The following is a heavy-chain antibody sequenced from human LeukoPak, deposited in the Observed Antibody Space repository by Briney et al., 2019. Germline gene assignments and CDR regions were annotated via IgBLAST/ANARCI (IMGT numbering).Heavy chain of an antibody. CDR1: GFTFSSYS. D-gene: IGHD6-13*01. CDR3: ARAAYSGSPDY. Sequence: GGSLRLSCAASGFTFSSYSMNWVRQAPGKGLEWVSYINPSSSAIYYADSVKGRFTISRDNAKNSLYLQMSSLRDEDTAVYYCARAAYSGSPDYWGQGTLVTVSS. J-gene: IGHJ4*02. CDR2: INPSSSAI. V-gene: IGHV3-48*02.